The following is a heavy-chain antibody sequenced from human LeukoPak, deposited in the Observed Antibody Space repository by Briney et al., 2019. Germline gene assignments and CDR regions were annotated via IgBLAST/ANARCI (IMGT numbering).Heavy chain of an antibody. CDR2: IYYSGST. CDR3: ARHYYDSSGYRSDY. J-gene: IGHJ4*02. CDR1: GGSISSYY. Sequence: SETLSLTCTVSGGSISSYYWSWIRQPPGKGLEWIGYIYYSGSTNYNPSLKSRVTISVDTSKNQFSLKLSSVTAADTAVYYCARHYYDSSGYRSDYWGQGTLVTVSS. D-gene: IGHD3-22*01. V-gene: IGHV4-59*01.